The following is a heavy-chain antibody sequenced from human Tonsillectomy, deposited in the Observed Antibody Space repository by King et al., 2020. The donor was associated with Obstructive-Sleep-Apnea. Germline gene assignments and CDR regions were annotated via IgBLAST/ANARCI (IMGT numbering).Heavy chain of an antibody. D-gene: IGHD3-16*01. CDR2: LTGSGDTT. CDR1: GFTFRNYA. V-gene: IGHV3-23*04. Sequence: VQLVESGGGLVEPGKSLRISCAASGFTFRNYAMSWVRQAPGKGLEWVSALTGSGDTTYYADSVKGRFTISRDNSREWLYLEMNSPTVQDTAVYYCARRSGISYGYFDFWGQGILVTVSS. J-gene: IGHJ4*02. CDR3: ARRSGISYGYFDF.